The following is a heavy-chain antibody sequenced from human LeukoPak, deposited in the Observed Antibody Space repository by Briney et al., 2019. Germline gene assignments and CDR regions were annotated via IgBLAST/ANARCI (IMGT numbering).Heavy chain of an antibody. CDR1: GFTFSSYA. J-gene: IGHJ4*02. CDR3: AKDLEWELRGWGFDY. CDR2: ISWNSGSI. Sequence: PGGSLRLSCAASGFTFSSYAMSWVRQAPGKGLEWVSGISWNSGSIGYADSVKGRFTISRDNAKNSLYLQMNSLRAEDTALYYCAKDLEWELRGWGFDYWGQGTLVTVSS. D-gene: IGHD1-26*01. V-gene: IGHV3-9*01.